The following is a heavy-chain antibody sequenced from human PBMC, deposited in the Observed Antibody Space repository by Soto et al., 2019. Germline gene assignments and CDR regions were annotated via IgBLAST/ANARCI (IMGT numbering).Heavy chain of an antibody. J-gene: IGHJ4*02. D-gene: IGHD3-10*01. CDR1: GFTFRRYA. CDR3: AKALSYYPYDY. V-gene: IGHV3-23*01. CDR2: ISGSGGST. Sequence: GGSLRLSCAASGFTFRRYALSWVRQAPGKGLEWVSAISGSGGSTYYADSVKGRFTISRDNSKNTLYLQMNSLRAEDTAVYYCAKALSYYPYDYCGQGTLVTVSS.